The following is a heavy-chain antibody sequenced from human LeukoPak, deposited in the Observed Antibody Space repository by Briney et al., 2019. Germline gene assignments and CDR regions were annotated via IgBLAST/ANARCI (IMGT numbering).Heavy chain of an antibody. V-gene: IGHV1-2*02. CDR1: GYTFTGYF. J-gene: IGHJ4*02. Sequence: ASVQVSCKSSGYTFTGYFLHWVRQAPGQGLEWMGWINPNSGGTNFVQQFQGRVTMTRDTSISTAYMELSRLRSDDTAVYYCARYWSDGDYWGQGTLVTVSS. CDR2: INPNSGGT. CDR3: ARYWSDGDY. D-gene: IGHD3-3*01.